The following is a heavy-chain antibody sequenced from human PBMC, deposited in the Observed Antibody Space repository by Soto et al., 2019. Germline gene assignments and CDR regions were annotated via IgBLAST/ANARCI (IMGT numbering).Heavy chain of an antibody. CDR2: LSYDGNHD. D-gene: IGHD2-15*01. J-gene: IGHJ6*02. V-gene: IGHV3-30*18. Sequence: QIQLVQSGGGVVQPGGSLRLSCTASGFSFNKFGMHWVRQTPGKGLEWVASLSYDGNHDFYADSVTGRLIISRDNSKNTLYLKVNTLTVDETAVYYCVKERADFVTVPHATAGMDVWGPGTTVTVSS. CDR3: VKERADFVTVPHATAGMDV. CDR1: GFSFNKFG.